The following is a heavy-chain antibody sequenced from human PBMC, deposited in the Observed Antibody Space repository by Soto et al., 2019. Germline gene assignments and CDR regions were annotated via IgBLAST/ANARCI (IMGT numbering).Heavy chain of an antibody. Sequence: KASETLSLTCTVSGGSVSSGSYYWSWIRQPPGKGLEWIGYIYYSGSTNYNPSLKSRVTISVDTSKNQFSLKLSSVTAADTAVYYCAREAIAARNFDYWGQGTLVTVSS. D-gene: IGHD6-6*01. J-gene: IGHJ4*02. CDR1: GGSVSSGSYY. CDR2: IYYSGST. CDR3: AREAIAARNFDY. V-gene: IGHV4-61*01.